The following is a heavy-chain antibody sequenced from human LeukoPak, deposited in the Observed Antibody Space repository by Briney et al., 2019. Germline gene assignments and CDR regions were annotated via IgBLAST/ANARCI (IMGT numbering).Heavy chain of an antibody. CDR3: ARGAVVVAATLFDY. D-gene: IGHD2-15*01. J-gene: IGHJ4*02. CDR1: GGSFIGYY. V-gene: IGHV4-34*01. Sequence: PSETLSLTCAVYGGSFIGYYWSWIRQPPGKGLEWIGEINHSGSTNYNPSLKSRVTISVDTSKNQFSLKLSSVTAADTAVYYCARGAVVVAATLFDYWGQGTLVTVSS. CDR2: INHSGST.